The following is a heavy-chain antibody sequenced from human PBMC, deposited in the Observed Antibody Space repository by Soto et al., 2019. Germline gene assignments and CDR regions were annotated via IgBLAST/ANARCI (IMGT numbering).Heavy chain of an antibody. D-gene: IGHD5-18*01. J-gene: IGHJ4*02. CDR1: GFTFSSYG. V-gene: IGHV3-33*01. Sequence: PGGSLRLSCVASGFTFSSYGMHWVRQAPGKGLEWVAVIWYDGSNKYYADSVKGRFTISRDNSKNTLYLQVNSLRAQDTAVYYCARATGIQLWLGIDYWGQGALVTVSS. CDR2: IWYDGSNK. CDR3: ARATGIQLWLGIDY.